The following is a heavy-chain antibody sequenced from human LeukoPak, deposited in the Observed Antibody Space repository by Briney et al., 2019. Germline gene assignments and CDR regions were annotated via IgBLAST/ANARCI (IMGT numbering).Heavy chain of an antibody. CDR2: NYWNDDK. D-gene: IGHD3-22*01. J-gene: IGHJ4*02. Sequence: ESGPTLVKPTQTPTLTCTFSGFSLSTSGVAVGWIRQPPGKALEWLALNYWNDDKRYSPSLKSRLTITKDTSKYRVVLTMTNMDPVDTATYYCAHSLYDSSGYYYFDYWGQGTLVTVS. CDR3: AHSLYDSSGYYYFDY. CDR1: GFSLSTSGVA. V-gene: IGHV2-5*01.